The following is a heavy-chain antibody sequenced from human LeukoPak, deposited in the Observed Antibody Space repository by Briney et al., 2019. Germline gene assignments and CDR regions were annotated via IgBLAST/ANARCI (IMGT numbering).Heavy chain of an antibody. CDR2: IYTSGST. V-gene: IGHV4-61*02. J-gene: IGHJ5*02. D-gene: IGHD3-3*01. CDR3: ARAVYYDFWSGYYGNRFDP. CDR1: GGSISSGSYY. Sequence: SETLSLTCTVSGGSISSGSYYWSWIRQPAGKGLEWIGRIYTSGSTNYNPSLNSRVTISVDTSKNQFSLKLSSVTAADTAVYYCARAVYYDFWSGYYGNRFDPWGQGTLVTVSS.